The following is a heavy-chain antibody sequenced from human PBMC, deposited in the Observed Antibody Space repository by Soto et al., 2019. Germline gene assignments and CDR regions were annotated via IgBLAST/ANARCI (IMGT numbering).Heavy chain of an antibody. Sequence: QVQLVQSGAEVKKPGSSVKVSCKASGGTFSSYTISWVRQAPGQGLEWMGRIIPILGIANYAQKFQGRVTITADKSTSTAYMELSSLRSEDTAVYYCAKPLGSFGYSGPLDYWGQGTLVTVSS. D-gene: IGHD5-12*01. CDR3: AKPLGSFGYSGPLDY. CDR1: GGTFSSYT. CDR2: IIPILGIA. J-gene: IGHJ4*02. V-gene: IGHV1-69*02.